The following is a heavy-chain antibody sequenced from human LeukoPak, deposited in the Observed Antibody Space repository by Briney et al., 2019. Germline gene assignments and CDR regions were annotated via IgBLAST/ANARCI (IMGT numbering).Heavy chain of an antibody. V-gene: IGHV2-70*11. CDR2: IDWDDDK. CDR1: GFSLSTSGMC. D-gene: IGHD6-25*01. J-gene: IGHJ5*02. CDR3: ARMYRLSGGGGYWFDP. Sequence: SGPALVKPTQTLTLTCTFSGFSLSTSGMCVSWIRQPPGQALEWLARIDWDDDKYYSTSLKTRLTISKDTSKNQVVFTMTNMDPVDTATYYCARMYRLSGGGGYWFDPWGQGTLVTVSS.